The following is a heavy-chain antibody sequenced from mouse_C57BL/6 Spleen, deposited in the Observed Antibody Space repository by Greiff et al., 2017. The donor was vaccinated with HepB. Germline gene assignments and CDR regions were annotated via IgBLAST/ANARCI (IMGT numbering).Heavy chain of an antibody. D-gene: IGHD2-4*01. V-gene: IGHV3-6*01. J-gene: IGHJ4*01. CDR3: ARDGGLRRPGYAMDY. CDR1: GYSITSGYY. Sequence: EVQLQQSGPGLVKPSQSLSLTCSVTGYSITSGYYWNWIRQFPGNKLEWMGYISYDGSNNYNPSLKNRISITRDTSKNQFFLKLNSVTTEDTATYYCARDGGLRRPGYAMDYWGQGTSVTVSS. CDR2: ISYDGSN.